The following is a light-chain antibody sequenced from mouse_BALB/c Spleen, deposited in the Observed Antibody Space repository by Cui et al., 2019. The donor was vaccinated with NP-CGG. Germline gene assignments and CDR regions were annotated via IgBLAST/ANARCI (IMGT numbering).Light chain of an antibody. V-gene: IGLV1*01. CDR2: GTN. Sequence: QAVVTQESAPTTSPGETVTLTCRSRIGAVTTSNYTNWVQEKPDHLFTGLIGGTNNRVPGVPARFSGSLIGDKAALTITGAQTEDEAMYFCALWYSNHWVFGGGTKLTVL. CDR3: ALWYSNHWV. CDR1: IGAVTTSNY. J-gene: IGLJ1*01.